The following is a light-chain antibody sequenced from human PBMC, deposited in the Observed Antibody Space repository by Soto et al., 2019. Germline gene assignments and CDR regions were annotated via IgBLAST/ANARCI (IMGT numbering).Light chain of an antibody. CDR2: EVT. Sequence: QSVLTQPASVSGSPGQSITISCTGTSSDVGGYNYVSWYQQHPGKAPKLMIYEVTNRPSGVSNRFSGSKSGNTASLTISGLQAEDEADYYCSSYTTNLTLIFVFGNGTKVTV. CDR3: SSYTTNLTLIFV. J-gene: IGLJ1*01. CDR1: SSDVGGYNY. V-gene: IGLV2-14*01.